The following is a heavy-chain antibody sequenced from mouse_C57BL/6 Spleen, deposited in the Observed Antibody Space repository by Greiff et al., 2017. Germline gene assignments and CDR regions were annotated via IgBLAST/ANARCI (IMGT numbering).Heavy chain of an antibody. J-gene: IGHJ1*03. CDR3: TRAYSNYGDYWYFDV. CDR1: GFTFSDAW. V-gene: IGHV6-6*01. Sequence: EVKLEESGGGLVQPGGSMKLSCAASGFTFSDAWMDWVRQSPEKGLEWVAEIRNKANNHATYYAESVKGRFTISRDDSKSSVYLQMNSLRAEDTGIYYCTRAYSNYGDYWYFDVWGTGTTVTVSS. D-gene: IGHD2-5*01. CDR2: IRNKANNHAT.